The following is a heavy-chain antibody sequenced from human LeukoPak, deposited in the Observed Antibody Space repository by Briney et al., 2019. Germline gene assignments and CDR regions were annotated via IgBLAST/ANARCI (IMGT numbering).Heavy chain of an antibody. D-gene: IGHD5-18*01. J-gene: IGHJ4*02. V-gene: IGHV3-48*03. CDR3: ARDRAMVATYYFDY. Sequence: SGGSLRLSCAASGFTFSSYEMNWVRQAPGKGLEWVSYISSSGSTIYYADSVKGRFTISRDNAKNSLYRQMNSLRAEDTAVYYCARDRAMVATYYFDYWGQGTLVTVSS. CDR1: GFTFSSYE. CDR2: ISSSGSTI.